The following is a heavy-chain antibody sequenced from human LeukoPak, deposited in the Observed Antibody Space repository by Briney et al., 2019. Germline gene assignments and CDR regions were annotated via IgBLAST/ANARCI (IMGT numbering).Heavy chain of an antibody. CDR2: IYYSGST. CDR3: ARDGSMAAGNSYYGMDV. D-gene: IGHD6-13*01. Sequence: SETLSLTCTVSGGSISSGDYYWSWIRQPPGKGLEWIGYIYYSGSTYYNPSLKSRVTISVDTSKNQFSLKLSSVTAADTAVYYCARDGSMAAGNSYYGMDVWGQWTTVTVSS. CDR1: GGSISSGDYY. V-gene: IGHV4-30-4*01. J-gene: IGHJ6*02.